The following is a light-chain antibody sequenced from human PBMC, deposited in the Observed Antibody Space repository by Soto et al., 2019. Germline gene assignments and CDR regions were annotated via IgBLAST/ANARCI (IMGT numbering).Light chain of an antibody. CDR2: AAS. J-gene: IGKJ5*01. Sequence: EIVLTQSPGTLSLSPGERATLSCRASQSVSSSHLAWYQHKPGQAPRLLIYAASSRATGSPDRFSGGGSGTDFTLTISRLEPEDFEVYYCHQYGYSHINFGQGTRPEI. CDR3: HQYGYSHIN. V-gene: IGKV3-20*01. CDR1: QSVSSSH.